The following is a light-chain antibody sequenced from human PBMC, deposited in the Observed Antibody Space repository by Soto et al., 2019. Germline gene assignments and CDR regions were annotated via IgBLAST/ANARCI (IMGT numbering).Light chain of an antibody. CDR3: QQYYIYAT. CDR1: QTISNY. Sequence: DIQMTQSPSTLSASVGDRVTITCRASQTISNYLTWYQQRPGKAPKLLIYRSSILQKGVPSRFSGSGSGTEFTLTISSLQHDDFATYYCQQYYIYATFGQGTRVEI. J-gene: IGKJ1*01. CDR2: RSS. V-gene: IGKV1-5*03.